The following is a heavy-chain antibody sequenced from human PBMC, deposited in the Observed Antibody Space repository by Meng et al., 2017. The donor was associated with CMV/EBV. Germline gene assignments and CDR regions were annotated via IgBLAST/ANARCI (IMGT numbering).Heavy chain of an antibody. CDR3: ARTKQLVRFDY. V-gene: IGHV3-21*01. D-gene: IGHD6-13*01. CDR2: ISSSSSYI. Sequence: GESLKISCAASGLTFSSYSMNWVRQAPGKGLEWVSSISSSSSYIYYADSVKGRFTISRDSAKNSLYLQMNSLRAEDTAVYYCARTKQLVRFDYWGQGTLVTVSS. CDR1: GLTFSSYS. J-gene: IGHJ4*02.